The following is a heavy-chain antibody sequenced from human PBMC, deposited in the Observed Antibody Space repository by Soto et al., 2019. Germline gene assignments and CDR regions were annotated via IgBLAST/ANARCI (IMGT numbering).Heavy chain of an antibody. CDR1: GGTFSRYA. D-gene: IGHD2-2*01. CDR3: EGFCFSTSCYGENYYSGMNV. CDR2: IIPIFGTA. Sequence: GASVKVSCKASGGTFSRYAISWVRQAPGQGLEWMGGIIPIFGTANYAQKFQGRVTITADESTSTAYMELSSLRSEDTAVYYCEGFCFSTSCYGENYYSGMNVWGKGTTVTSPQ. V-gene: IGHV1-69*13. J-gene: IGHJ6*04.